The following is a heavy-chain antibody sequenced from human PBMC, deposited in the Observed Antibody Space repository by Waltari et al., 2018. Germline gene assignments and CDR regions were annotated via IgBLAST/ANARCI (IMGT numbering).Heavy chain of an antibody. CDR3: AFSRVTMIVVADAFDI. V-gene: IGHV1-69*05. D-gene: IGHD3-22*01. Sequence: QVQLVQSGAEVKKPGSSVKVSCKASGGTFSSYAISWVRQAPGQGLEWMGGIIPNFGKANYAQKCQGRVTMTTDESTSTAYMELSSLRSEDTAVYYCAFSRVTMIVVADAFDIWGQGTMVTVSS. J-gene: IGHJ3*02. CDR2: IIPNFGKA. CDR1: GGTFSSYA.